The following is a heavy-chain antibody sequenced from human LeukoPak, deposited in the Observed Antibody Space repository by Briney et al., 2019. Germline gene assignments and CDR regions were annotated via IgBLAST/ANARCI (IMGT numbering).Heavy chain of an antibody. CDR3: ATSGSDNWFDP. CDR2: INHSGST. V-gene: IGHV4-34*01. J-gene: IGHJ5*02. CDR1: GGSFSGYY. D-gene: IGHD1-14*01. Sequence: PSETLSLTCAVYGGSFSGYYRSWIRQPPGKGLEWIGEINHSGSTNYNPSLKSRVTISVDTSKNQFSLKLSSVTAADTAVYYCATSGSDNWFDPWGQGTLVTVSS.